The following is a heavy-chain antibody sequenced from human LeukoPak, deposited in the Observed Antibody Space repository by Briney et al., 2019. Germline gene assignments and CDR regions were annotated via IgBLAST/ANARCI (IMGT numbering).Heavy chain of an antibody. J-gene: IGHJ5*02. D-gene: IGHD1-26*01. CDR1: GGTFSSYA. V-gene: IGHV1-69*05. Sequence: SVKVSCKASGGTFSSYAISWVRQAPGQGLEWMGGIIPIFGTANYAQKFQGRVTITTDESTSTAYMELSSLRSADTAVYYCARGSGSYQNWFDPWGQGTLVTVSS. CDR2: IIPIFGTA. CDR3: ARGSGSYQNWFDP.